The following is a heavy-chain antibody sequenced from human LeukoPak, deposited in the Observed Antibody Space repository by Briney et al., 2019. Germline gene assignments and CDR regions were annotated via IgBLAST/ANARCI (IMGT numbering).Heavy chain of an antibody. J-gene: IGHJ4*02. D-gene: IGHD4-17*01. Sequence: SETLSLTCTVSGGSISSSSYYWGWIRPPPGKGLEWIGSIYYSGSNYYNPSLKSRFTISVDTSKNQFSLKLSSVTAADTAVYYCARAGYGDSDFDYWGQGTLVTVSS. V-gene: IGHV4-39*07. CDR2: IYYSGSN. CDR1: GGSISSSSYY. CDR3: ARAGYGDSDFDY.